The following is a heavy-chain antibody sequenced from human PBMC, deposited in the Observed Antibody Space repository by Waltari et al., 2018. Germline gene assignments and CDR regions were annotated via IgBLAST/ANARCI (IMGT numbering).Heavy chain of an antibody. V-gene: IGHV4-38-2*02. Sequence: QVQLQESGPGLVKPSETLSLTCAVSGYSISSGYYLGWIRQPPGKGLEWIGSIYHSGSTYYNPSLKSRVTISVDTSKNQFSLKLSSVTAADTAVYYCARERITIFGVVAYYYYGMDVWGQGTTVTVSS. CDR1: GYSISSGYY. D-gene: IGHD3-3*01. CDR3: ARERITIFGVVAYYYYGMDV. CDR2: IYHSGST. J-gene: IGHJ6*02.